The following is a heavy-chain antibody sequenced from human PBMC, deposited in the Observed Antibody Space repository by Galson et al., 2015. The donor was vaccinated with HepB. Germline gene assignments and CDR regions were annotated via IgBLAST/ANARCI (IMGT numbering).Heavy chain of an antibody. J-gene: IGHJ6*02. Sequence: SVKVSCKASGYTFTSYDINWVRQATGQGLEWMGWMNPNSGNTGYAQKFQGRVTMTRNTSISTAYMELSSLRSEDTAVYYCAREYSDANLGYYYGMDVWGQGTTVTVSS. CDR3: AREYSDANLGYYYGMDV. D-gene: IGHD6-6*01. CDR1: GYTFTSYD. CDR2: MNPNSGNT. V-gene: IGHV1-8*01.